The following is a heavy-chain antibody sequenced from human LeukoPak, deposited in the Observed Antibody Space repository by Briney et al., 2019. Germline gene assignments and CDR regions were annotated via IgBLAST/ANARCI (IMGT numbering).Heavy chain of an antibody. CDR1: GFTFSSYS. CDR2: ISSSSSYI. V-gene: IGHV3-21*01. J-gene: IGHJ4*02. D-gene: IGHD3-9*01. Sequence: GGSLRLSCAASGFTFSSYSMNWVRQASGKGLEWVSSISSSSSYIYYADSVKGRFTISRDNAKNSLYLQMNSLRAEDTAVYYCARDSQDYDILTGYYIRGGFDYWGQGTLVTVSS. CDR3: ARDSQDYDILTGYYIRGGFDY.